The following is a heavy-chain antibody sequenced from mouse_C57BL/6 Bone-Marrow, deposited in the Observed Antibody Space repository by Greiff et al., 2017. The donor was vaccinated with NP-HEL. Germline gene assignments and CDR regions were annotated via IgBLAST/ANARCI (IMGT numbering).Heavy chain of an antibody. CDR2: ISDGGSYT. J-gene: IGHJ3*01. CDR1: GFTFSSYA. V-gene: IGHV5-4*01. CDR3: ARDSNWDLFAY. Sequence: EVKLMESGGGLVKPGGSLKLSCAASGFTFSSYAMSWVRQTPEKRLEWVATISDGGSYTYYPDNVKGRFTISRDNAKNNLYLQMSHLKSEDTAMYYCARDSNWDLFAYWGQGTLVTVSA. D-gene: IGHD4-1*02.